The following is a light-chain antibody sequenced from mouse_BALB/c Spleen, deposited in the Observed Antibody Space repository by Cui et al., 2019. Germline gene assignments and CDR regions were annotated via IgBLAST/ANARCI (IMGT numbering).Light chain of an antibody. Sequence: LVLKQSPAIMSAYLGEEITLTCRASSNVSYMHWYQQKSGTSPQLLIYCTSNLSSGVPSRFSGSGSGTFYSLTISSVEAEDAADYYCHQWSSYPWTFGGGTKLEIK. CDR1: SNVSY. CDR2: CTS. J-gene: IGKJ1*01. V-gene: IGKV4-80*01. CDR3: HQWSSYPWT.